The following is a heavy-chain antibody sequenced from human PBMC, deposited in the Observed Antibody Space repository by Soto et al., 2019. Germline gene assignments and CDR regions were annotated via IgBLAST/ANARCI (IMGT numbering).Heavy chain of an antibody. D-gene: IGHD6-13*01. CDR1: AFIFSSYA. Sequence: GGSLRLSCAASAFIFSSYAMNWVRQAPGKGLEWVSSISSSSSYIYYADSVKGRFTISRDNAKNSLYLQMNSLRAEDTAVYYCASMPPAAAVRDGMDFWGQGTTVTVSS. J-gene: IGHJ6*02. V-gene: IGHV3-21*01. CDR2: ISSSSSYI. CDR3: ASMPPAAAVRDGMDF.